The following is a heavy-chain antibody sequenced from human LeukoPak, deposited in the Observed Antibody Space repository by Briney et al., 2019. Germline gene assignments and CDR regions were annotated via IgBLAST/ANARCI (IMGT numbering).Heavy chain of an antibody. Sequence: GGSLRLSCEASGFVFSSYTMTWVRQAPEQGLEWVSAIGGRGGSTYYADSVKGRVTISRDNSKNTVSLQMNSLRSDDTAIYYCAKEGGAWGQGTLVVVSS. CDR2: IGGRGGST. J-gene: IGHJ5*02. CDR1: GFVFSSYT. D-gene: IGHD3-16*01. V-gene: IGHV3-23*01. CDR3: AKEGGA.